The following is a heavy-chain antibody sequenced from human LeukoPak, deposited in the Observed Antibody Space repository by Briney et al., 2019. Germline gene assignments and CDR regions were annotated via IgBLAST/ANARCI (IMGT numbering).Heavy chain of an antibody. V-gene: IGHV4-39*01. CDR2: ISYSGST. Sequence: PSETLSLTCTVSGGSISSSSYQWGWIRQPTGKGLEWLGTISYSGSTYYNPSLKSRVTVSVDTSKNQFSLKLSSVTAADTAVYYCARISIVVVPGYFDYWGQGTLVTVSS. J-gene: IGHJ4*02. D-gene: IGHD2-2*01. CDR3: ARISIVVVPGYFDY. CDR1: GGSISSSSYQ.